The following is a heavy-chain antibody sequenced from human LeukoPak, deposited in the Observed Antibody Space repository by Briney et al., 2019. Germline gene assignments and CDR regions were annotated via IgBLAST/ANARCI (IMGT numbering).Heavy chain of an antibody. V-gene: IGHV1-69*13. CDR1: GGTFSSYA. J-gene: IGHJ5*02. D-gene: IGHD5-18*01. CDR3: AREIPQITWIQLWVPDLQRGGSWFDP. CDR2: IIPIFGTA. Sequence: SVRVSCKASGGTFSSYAISWVRQAPGQGLEWMGGIIPIFGTANYAQKFQGRVTITADESTSTAYMELSSLRSEDTAVYYCAREIPQITWIQLWVPDLQRGGSWFDPWGQGTLVTVSS.